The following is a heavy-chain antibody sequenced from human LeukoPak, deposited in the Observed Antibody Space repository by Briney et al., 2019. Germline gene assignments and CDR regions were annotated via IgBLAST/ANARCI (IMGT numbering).Heavy chain of an antibody. V-gene: IGHV4-59*01. CDR2: IYYSGST. D-gene: IGHD2-21*01. CDR1: GGSISSYY. Sequence: SETLSLTCTVSGGSISSYYWSWIRQPPGKGLEWIGYIYYSGSTNYNPSLKSRVTISVDTSKNQFSLKLSSATAADTAVYYCARDLLGMLFPYYWGQGTLVTVSS. CDR3: ARDLLGMLFPYY. J-gene: IGHJ4*02.